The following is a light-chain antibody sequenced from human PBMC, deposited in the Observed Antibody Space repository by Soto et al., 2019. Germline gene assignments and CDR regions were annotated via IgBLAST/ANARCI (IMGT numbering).Light chain of an antibody. Sequence: IQMTQSPSTLSASVLDIVTITCRASHSISSSLTWYQQKPGKAPKLLIYKASNLQSGVPSRFSGSGSGTEFTLTISSLQPDDFAAYYCQQYNSFPWTFGQGTK. CDR1: HSISSS. J-gene: IGKJ1*01. CDR2: KAS. CDR3: QQYNSFPWT. V-gene: IGKV1-5*03.